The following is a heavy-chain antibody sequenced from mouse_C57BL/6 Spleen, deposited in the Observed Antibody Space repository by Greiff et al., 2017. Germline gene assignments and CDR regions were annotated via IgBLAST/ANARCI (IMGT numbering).Heavy chain of an antibody. V-gene: IGHV5-4*03. J-gene: IGHJ2*01. Sequence: DVKLVESGGGLVKPGGSLKLSCAASGFTFSSYAMSWVRQTPEKRLEWVATISDGGSYTYYPDNVKGRFTISRDNAKNNLYLQMSHLKSEDTAMYYCARLNPFDYWGQGTTRTVSS. CDR1: GFTFSSYA. CDR2: ISDGGSYT. CDR3: ARLNPFDY.